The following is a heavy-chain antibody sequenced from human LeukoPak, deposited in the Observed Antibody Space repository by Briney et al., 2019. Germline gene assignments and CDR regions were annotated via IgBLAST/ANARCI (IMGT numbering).Heavy chain of an antibody. V-gene: IGHV4-59*08. CDR2: IYYSGST. CDR1: GGSISGFY. D-gene: IGHD3-10*01. CDR3: ARRRTGVYFDY. J-gene: IGHJ4*02. Sequence: SETLSLTCAVSGGSISGFYWSWIRQPPGKGLEWIGYIYYSGSTNYNPSLKSRVTISVDTSKNQFSLKLSSVTAADTAVYYCARRRTGVYFDYWGQGTLVTVSS.